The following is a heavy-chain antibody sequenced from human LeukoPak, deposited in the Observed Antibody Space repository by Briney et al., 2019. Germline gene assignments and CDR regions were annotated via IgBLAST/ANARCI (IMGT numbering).Heavy chain of an antibody. CDR3: AKGVSGYQGGWFDP. Sequence: GGSLRLSCAASGFTFDDYAMHWVRQAPGKGLEWVSGISWNSGSIGYADSVKGRFTISRDSAKNSLYLQMNSLRAEDTALYYCAKGVSGYQGGWFDPWGQGTLVTVSS. CDR1: GFTFDDYA. V-gene: IGHV3-9*01. CDR2: ISWNSGSI. J-gene: IGHJ5*02. D-gene: IGHD3-22*01.